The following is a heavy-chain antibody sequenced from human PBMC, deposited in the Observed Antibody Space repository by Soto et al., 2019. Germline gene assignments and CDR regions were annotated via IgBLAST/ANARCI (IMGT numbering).Heavy chain of an antibody. D-gene: IGHD3-22*01. CDR2: TYYRSKWYY. Sequence: SQTLSLTCAISGDRVSSNSAAWNWIRQSPSRGLEWLGRTYYRSKWYYDYAVSVKSRITINPDTSKNQFSLQPSSVTPEDTAVYFCARLRDYYDSSGYFSEAFDYWGQGTLVTVSS. CDR1: GDRVSSNSAA. V-gene: IGHV6-1*01. CDR3: ARLRDYYDSSGYFSEAFDY. J-gene: IGHJ4*02.